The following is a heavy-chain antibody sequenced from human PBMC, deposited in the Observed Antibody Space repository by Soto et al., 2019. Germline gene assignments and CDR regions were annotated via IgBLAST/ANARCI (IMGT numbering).Heavy chain of an antibody. CDR2: IIPILVIA. D-gene: IGHD5-18*01. V-gene: IGHV1-69*02. J-gene: IGHJ5*02. Sequence: QVQLVQSGAEVKKPGSSVEVSCKASGGTFSSYTISWVRHAPGQGLEWIGRIIPILVIANYAQKFQVRVTITADKSTSTAYTELIRLRFEDTAVYYCARVRSFIRGYRYGIFYPWGQGNLVTVSS. CDR3: ARVRSFIRGYRYGIFYP. CDR1: GGTFSSYT.